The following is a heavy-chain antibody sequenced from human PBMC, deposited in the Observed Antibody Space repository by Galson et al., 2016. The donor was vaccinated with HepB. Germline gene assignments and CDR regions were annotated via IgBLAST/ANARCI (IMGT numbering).Heavy chain of an antibody. Sequence: SLRLSCAASGFTFSSFGMHWVRQAPGKGLEWVAVIWYDGSNKYYADSVKGRFTISRDNSKNTLNLQMNSLRAEDTAMYYCAKDAGLLDWYFDLWGRGTLVTVSS. CDR2: IWYDGSNK. CDR1: GFTFSSFG. V-gene: IGHV3-33*06. CDR3: AKDAGLLDWYFDL. J-gene: IGHJ2*01. D-gene: IGHD1-26*01.